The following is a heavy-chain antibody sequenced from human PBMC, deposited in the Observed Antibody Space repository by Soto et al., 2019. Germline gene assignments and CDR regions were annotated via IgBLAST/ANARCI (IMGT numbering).Heavy chain of an antibody. CDR3: ARVLSGIDY. CDR2: IYSNAGT. V-gene: IGHV3-53*01. Sequence: GGSLRLSCAASGFIVSSNHMIWVRQAPGKGLEWVSLIYSNAGTYYADSVKGRFIISRDNSKNTLHLQMNSLRVEDTAVYYCARVLSGIDYWGQGTLVTVSS. D-gene: IGHD3-9*01. CDR1: GFIVSSNH. J-gene: IGHJ4*02.